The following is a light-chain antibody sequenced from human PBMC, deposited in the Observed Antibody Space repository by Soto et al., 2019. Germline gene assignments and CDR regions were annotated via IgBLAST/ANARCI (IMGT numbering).Light chain of an antibody. CDR2: KAS. J-gene: IGKJ4*01. CDR3: QQYNSSPLT. CDR1: QSIGAS. V-gene: IGKV1-5*03. Sequence: DIQMTQSPSTLYASVGDRVTITCRASQSIGASLAWFQQKPGKAPNLLIYKASSLESGVPSRFSGSGSGTEFTLTISTLQPDDFATYYCQQYNSSPLTFGGGTKLESK.